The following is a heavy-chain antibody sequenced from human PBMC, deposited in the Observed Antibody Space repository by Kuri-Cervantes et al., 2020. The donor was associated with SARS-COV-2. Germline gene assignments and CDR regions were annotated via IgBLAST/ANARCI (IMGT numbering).Heavy chain of an antibody. J-gene: IGHJ3*02. CDR3: ARDAFDI. CDR2: MYYSGTT. Sequence: SETLSLTCTVSGGSISSYYWNWIRQPPGKELEWIGCMYYSGTTNYNPSLKSRVTISVDMSKNQFSLKVTSVTAADTAMYYCARDAFDIWGQGTMVTVSS. V-gene: IGHV4-59*01. CDR1: GGSISSYY.